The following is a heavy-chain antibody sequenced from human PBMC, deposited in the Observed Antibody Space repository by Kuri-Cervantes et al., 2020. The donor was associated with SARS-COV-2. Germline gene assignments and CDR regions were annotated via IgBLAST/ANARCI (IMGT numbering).Heavy chain of an antibody. J-gene: IGHJ3*02. V-gene: IGHV3-7*01. D-gene: IGHD6-6*01. CDR2: IKQDGSEK. CDR1: GFTFSSYW. Sequence: GESLKISCAASGFTFSSYWMSWVRQAPGKGVEWVANIKQDGSEKYYVDSVKGRFTISRDNAKNSLYLQMKSLRAEDTAVYYCARDVIAARPSRGAFDIWGQGTMVTVSS. CDR3: ARDVIAARPSRGAFDI.